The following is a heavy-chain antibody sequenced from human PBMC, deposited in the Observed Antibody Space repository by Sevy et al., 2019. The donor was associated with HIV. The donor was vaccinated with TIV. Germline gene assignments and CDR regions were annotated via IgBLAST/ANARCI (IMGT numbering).Heavy chain of an antibody. CDR2: ISSSGTR. CDR1: TFTFSSYS. D-gene: IGHD2-15*01. Sequence: GESLKISCAASTFTFSSYSMHWVRQAPGKGLEWVSYISSSGTRYYADSVKGRFTISRDNAKNSLFLQMNSLRDEDTAVYYCASRGYCGGGSCYSGPNDYWGQGTLVTVSS. J-gene: IGHJ4*02. CDR3: ASRGYCGGGSCYSGPNDY. V-gene: IGHV3-48*02.